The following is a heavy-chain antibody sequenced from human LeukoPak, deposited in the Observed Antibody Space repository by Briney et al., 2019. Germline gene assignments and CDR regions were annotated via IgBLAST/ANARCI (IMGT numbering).Heavy chain of an antibody. V-gene: IGHV3-30-3*01. J-gene: IGHJ6*02. CDR1: GFTFSSYS. Sequence: GGSLRLSCAASGFTFSSYSMHWVRQAPGKGLEWVAVISYDGSNKYYADSVKGRFTISRDNSKNTLYLQMNSLSAEDTAVYYCVRGTPSSSGWLYYGMDVWGQGTTVTVSS. D-gene: IGHD6-19*01. CDR3: VRGTPSSSGWLYYGMDV. CDR2: ISYDGSNK.